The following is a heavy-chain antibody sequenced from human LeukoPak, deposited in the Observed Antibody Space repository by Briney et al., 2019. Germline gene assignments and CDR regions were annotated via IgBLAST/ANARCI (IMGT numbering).Heavy chain of an antibody. V-gene: IGHV4-34*01. J-gene: IGHJ4*02. CDR1: GGSFSFYY. CDR2: INHSGNN. CDR3: ARVGDNSGCFHDY. Sequence: SETLSLTCAVYGGSFSFYYWSWIRQPPGKGLEWIGEINHSGNNNYNPSLKSRVTISLDTSKNQFSLKLSSVIAADTAVYYCARVGDNSGCFHDYWGQGTLVTVSS. D-gene: IGHD3-22*01.